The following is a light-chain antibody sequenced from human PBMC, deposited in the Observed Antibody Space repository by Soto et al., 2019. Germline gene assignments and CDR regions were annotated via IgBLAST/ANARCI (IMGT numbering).Light chain of an antibody. CDR1: QSTSRW. CDR3: LQDYNYPIT. V-gene: IGKV1-5*01. Sequence: DIQMTQSPSTLSACVGDRVSITCRASQSTSRWVTWYQQKPGKAPKVLIYDASSLQSGVPSRFSGSGSGTDFTLTISSLQPEDFATYYCLQDYNYPITFGHGTRLEIK. J-gene: IGKJ5*01. CDR2: DAS.